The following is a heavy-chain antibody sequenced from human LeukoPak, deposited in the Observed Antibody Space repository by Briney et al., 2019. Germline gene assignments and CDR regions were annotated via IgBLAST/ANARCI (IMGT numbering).Heavy chain of an antibody. J-gene: IGHJ4*02. CDR3: ARGRYYDFWSGYYTPLFDY. CDR2: FDPEDGET. CDR1: GYTLTELS. Sequence: ASVKVSCKVSGYTLTELSMHWVRQAPGKGLEWMGGFDPEDGETIYAQKFQGRVTITRNTSISTAYMELSSLRSEDTAVYYCARGRYYDFWSGYYTPLFDYWGQGTLVTVSS. V-gene: IGHV1-24*01. D-gene: IGHD3-3*01.